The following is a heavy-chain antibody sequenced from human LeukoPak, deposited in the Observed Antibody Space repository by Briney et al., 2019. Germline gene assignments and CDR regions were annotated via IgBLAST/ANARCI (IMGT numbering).Heavy chain of an antibody. D-gene: IGHD6-6*01. CDR1: GFTFSSYA. Sequence: PGGSLRLSCAASGFTFSSYAMSWVRQAPGKGLEWVSAISGSGGSTYYADSVKGRFTISRDNSKNTLYLQMNSLRAEDMAVYYCTSSSSRGIYYYYYYMDVWGKGTTVTVSS. V-gene: IGHV3-23*01. CDR3: TSSSSRGIYYYYYYMDV. CDR2: ISGSGGST. J-gene: IGHJ6*03.